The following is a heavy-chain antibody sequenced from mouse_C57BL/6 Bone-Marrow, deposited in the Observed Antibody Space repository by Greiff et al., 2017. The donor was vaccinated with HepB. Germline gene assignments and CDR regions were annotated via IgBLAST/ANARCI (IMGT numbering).Heavy chain of an antibody. CDR1: GYTFTNYW. Sequence: QVQLKQSGAELVRPGTSVKMSCKASGYTFTNYWIGWAKQRPGHGLEWIGDIYPGGGYNNKNEKFKGKATLTADKSSSKAYMQFSSLTSEDSAIYYCARGESSFDYWGQGTTLTVSS. J-gene: IGHJ2*01. CDR2: IYPGGGYN. V-gene: IGHV1-63*01. CDR3: ARGESSFDY.